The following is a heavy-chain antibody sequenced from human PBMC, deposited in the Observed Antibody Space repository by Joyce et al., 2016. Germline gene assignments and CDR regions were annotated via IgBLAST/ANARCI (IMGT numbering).Heavy chain of an antibody. J-gene: IGHJ5*02. CDR2: ITGSGAN. CDR1: VFTFKNYA. V-gene: IGHV3-23*01. D-gene: IGHD2-8*02. CDR3: SKGKSSGAVDWFDP. Sequence: EVQLLESGGGLIQTGESLRLSCAASVFTFKNYAMTWVRQAPGKGLVWVSTITGSGANYDADSVKGRFTISRDNSREALSLQMNSLRGEDTAVYYCSKGKSSGAVDWFDPWGQGTLVTVSS.